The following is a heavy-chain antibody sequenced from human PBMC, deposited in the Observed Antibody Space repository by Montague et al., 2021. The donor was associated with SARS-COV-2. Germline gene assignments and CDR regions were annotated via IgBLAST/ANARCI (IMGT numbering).Heavy chain of an antibody. CDR1: GGSISTNY. Sequence: SETLSLTCTVSGGSISTNYWSWIRQPPGKGLEWIGYVDTSDNTNYNPSLKSRVTISLDTSKKQFSLKLNSVTSADTAVYYCASGEGNYGWGYYFDYWGQGTLVTVSS. CDR2: VDTSDNT. CDR3: ASGEGNYGWGYYFDY. V-gene: IGHV4-4*08. D-gene: IGHD3-10*01. J-gene: IGHJ4*02.